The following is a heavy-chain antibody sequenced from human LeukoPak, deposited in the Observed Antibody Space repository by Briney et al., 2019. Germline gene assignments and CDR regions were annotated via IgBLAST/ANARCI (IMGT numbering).Heavy chain of an antibody. J-gene: IGHJ3*02. CDR1: GYTFTSYD. CDR2: MNPNSGNT. Sequence: ASVKVSCKASGYTFTSYDINWVRQATGQGLEWMGWMNPNSGNTGYAQKFQGRVTMTRNTSISTACMELSSLRSEDTAVYYCARGRGDYDSSGYFRDDAFDIWGQGTMVTVSS. CDR3: ARGRGDYDSSGYFRDDAFDI. D-gene: IGHD3-22*01. V-gene: IGHV1-8*01.